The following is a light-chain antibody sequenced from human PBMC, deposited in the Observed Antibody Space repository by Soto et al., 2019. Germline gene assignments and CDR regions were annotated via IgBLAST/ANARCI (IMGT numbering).Light chain of an antibody. CDR2: EVN. V-gene: IGLV2-8*01. J-gene: IGLJ2*01. CDR1: SSDVGDYNY. Sequence: QSALTQPPSASVSPGQSVTISCTGTSSDVGDYNYVSWYQQHPGKAPKLMIYEVNKRPSGVPDRFSGSKSGNTASLTVSGLQAEDEADYYCSSYAGYSNLVFGGGTKLTVL. CDR3: SSYAGYSNLV.